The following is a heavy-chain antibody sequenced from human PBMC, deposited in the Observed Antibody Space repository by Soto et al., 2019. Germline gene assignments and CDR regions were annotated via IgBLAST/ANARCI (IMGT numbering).Heavy chain of an antibody. V-gene: IGHV4-34*01. Sequence: QVQLQQWGAGLLKPSETLSLTCAVYGGSFSGYYWSWIRQPPGKGLEWIGEINHSGSTNYNPSLKSRVTISVDTSKNQFSLKLSSVTAADTAVYYCARLGRRKPGAFDIWGQGTMVTVSS. CDR2: INHSGST. CDR3: ARLGRRKPGAFDI. J-gene: IGHJ3*02. D-gene: IGHD1-26*01. CDR1: GGSFSGYY.